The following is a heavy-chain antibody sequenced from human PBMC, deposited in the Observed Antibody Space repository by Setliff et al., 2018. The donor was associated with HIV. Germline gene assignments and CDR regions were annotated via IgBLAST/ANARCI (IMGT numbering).Heavy chain of an antibody. J-gene: IGHJ6*03. CDR1: GGSISSGDYY. D-gene: IGHD6-19*01. CDR3: ARESYSSAWEVNYYYMDV. Sequence: SETLSLTCTVSGGSISSGDYYWSWIRQQPGKGLEWIGYIFYSGSTYYNPSLKSRVTISVDTSMHQFSLNLTSVTAADTAVYYCARESYSSAWEVNYYYMDVWGKGTSVTVSS. CDR2: IFYSGST. V-gene: IGHV4-31*03.